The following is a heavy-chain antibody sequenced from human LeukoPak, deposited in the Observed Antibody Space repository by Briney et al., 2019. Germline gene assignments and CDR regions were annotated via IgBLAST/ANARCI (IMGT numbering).Heavy chain of an antibody. CDR2: INPNSGGT. J-gene: IGHJ4*02. CDR1: GYTFTGYY. CDR3: ARGDFWSGLNDY. V-gene: IGHV1-2*06. D-gene: IGHD3-3*01. Sequence: ASVKVSCKASGYTFTGYYMHWVRQAPGQRLEWMGRINPNSGGTNYAQKFQGRVTMTRDTSISTAYMELSRLRSDDTAVYYCARGDFWSGLNDYWGQGTLVTVSS.